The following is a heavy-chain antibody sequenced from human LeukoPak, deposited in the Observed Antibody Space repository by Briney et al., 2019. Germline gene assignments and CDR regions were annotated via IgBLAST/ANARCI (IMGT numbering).Heavy chain of an antibody. Sequence: GGSLRLSCAASGLTFSNYATTWVRQAPGKGLEWISSITGRGGTSYTDSVKGRFTVYRDNSKNTLYLQMNSLRVGDTALYYCAKDPNGDYVGAFDSWGQGTMVTVSS. CDR2: ITGRGGT. CDR1: GLTFSNYA. J-gene: IGHJ3*01. CDR3: AKDPNGDYVGAFDS. D-gene: IGHD4-17*01. V-gene: IGHV3-23*01.